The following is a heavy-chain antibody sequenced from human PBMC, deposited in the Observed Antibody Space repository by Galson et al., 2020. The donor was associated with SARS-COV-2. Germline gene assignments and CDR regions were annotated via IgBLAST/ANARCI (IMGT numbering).Heavy chain of an antibody. J-gene: IGHJ5*02. Sequence: ASVQVSCKASGYTFTSYGISWVRQAPGQGLEWMGWNSAYNGNTNYAQKLQGRVTMTTDTSTSTAYMELRSLRSDDTAVYYCARDRYCSGGSCYSALGFDPWGQGTLVTVSS. CDR1: GYTFTSYG. CDR3: ARDRYCSGGSCYSALGFDP. D-gene: IGHD2-15*01. CDR2: NSAYNGNT. V-gene: IGHV1-18*04.